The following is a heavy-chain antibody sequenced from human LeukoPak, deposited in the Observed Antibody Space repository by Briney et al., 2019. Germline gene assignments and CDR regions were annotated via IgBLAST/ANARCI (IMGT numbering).Heavy chain of an antibody. CDR3: ARDLGYCDSTSCYGGYSFDF. J-gene: IGHJ4*02. V-gene: IGHV4-59*02. CDR2: IYYSGST. Sequence: SETLSLTSTVSGGPVSRYYWSWIRQPPGKGLEWIGYIYYSGSTNYNPSLRSRVTISLDTSKNQFSLKLNSVTAADTAVYYCARDLGYCDSTSCYGGYSFDFWGQGILVTVSS. D-gene: IGHD2-2*01. CDR1: GGPVSRYY.